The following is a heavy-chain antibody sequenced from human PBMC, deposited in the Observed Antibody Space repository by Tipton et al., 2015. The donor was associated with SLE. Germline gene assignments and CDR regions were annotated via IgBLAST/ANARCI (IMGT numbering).Heavy chain of an antibody. V-gene: IGHV4-61*01. CDR3: ARDGDYYDSSGYFFDAFDI. Sequence: TLSLTCGVSGDSMSSGYYWGWIRQPPGKGLEWIGYIYYSGSTNYNPSLKSRVTISVDTSKNQFSLKLSSVTAADTAVYYCARDGDYYDSSGYFFDAFDIWGQGTMVTVSS. J-gene: IGHJ3*02. D-gene: IGHD3-22*01. CDR1: GDSMSSGYY. CDR2: IYYSGST.